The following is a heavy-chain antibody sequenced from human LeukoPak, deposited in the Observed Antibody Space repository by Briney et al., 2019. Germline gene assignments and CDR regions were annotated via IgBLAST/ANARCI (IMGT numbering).Heavy chain of an antibody. D-gene: IGHD1-26*01. CDR2: IWYDGSNK. CDR3: ARYSGSYFDY. J-gene: IGHJ4*02. Sequence: GGSLRLSCEASGLTFSTRPMCWVRQAPGKGLEWVAVIWYDGSNKYYADSVKGRFTISRDNSKNTLYLQMNSLRAEDTAVYYCARYSGSYFDYWGQGTLVTVSS. V-gene: IGHV3-33*08. CDR1: GLTFSTRP.